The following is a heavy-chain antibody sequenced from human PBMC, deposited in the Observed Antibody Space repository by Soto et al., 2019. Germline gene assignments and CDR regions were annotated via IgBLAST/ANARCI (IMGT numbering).Heavy chain of an antibody. Sequence: QVLLLQSGSEVKKAGSSVKVSCKASGDAFKSYAIHWVRQAPGQGLEYMGRIIPSYDRTKYAQKFQGRLKVTADMYTSTVYMELSSLRSEDTAVYYCARDPTNDYGDDTFDYWGQGPKVIVSS. CDR1: GDAFKSYA. CDR3: ARDPTNDYGDDTFDY. CDR2: IIPSYDRT. J-gene: IGHJ4*02. D-gene: IGHD4-17*01. V-gene: IGHV1-69*06.